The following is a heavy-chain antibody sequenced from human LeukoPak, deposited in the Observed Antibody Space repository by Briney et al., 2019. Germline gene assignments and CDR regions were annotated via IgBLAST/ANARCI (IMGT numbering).Heavy chain of an antibody. CDR1: GFTFSSYA. V-gene: IGHV3-23*01. J-gene: IGHJ3*02. CDR3: AKAPSSYSGYSPWGAFDI. CDR2: ISCSGGST. D-gene: IGHD3-22*01. Sequence: PGGSLRLSCAASGFTFSSYAMSWVRQAPGKGLEWVSAISCSGGSTYYADSVKGRFTISRDNSKNTLYLRMNSLRAEDTAVYYCAKAPSSYSGYSPWGAFDIWGQGTMVTVSS.